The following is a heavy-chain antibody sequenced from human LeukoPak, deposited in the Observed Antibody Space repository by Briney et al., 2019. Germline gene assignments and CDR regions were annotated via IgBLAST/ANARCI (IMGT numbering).Heavy chain of an antibody. CDR3: ARAQTMVSDY. Sequence: GGSLRLSCASSGFTFSSFTMNWVRQAPGKGLEWVSSITGSSTHIYYADSVKGRFTISRDNAKDSLYLQMNSLRADDTAVYYCARAQTMVSDYWGQGTLVTVPS. CDR1: GFTFSSFT. J-gene: IGHJ4*02. V-gene: IGHV3-21*01. D-gene: IGHD2-8*01. CDR2: ITGSSTHI.